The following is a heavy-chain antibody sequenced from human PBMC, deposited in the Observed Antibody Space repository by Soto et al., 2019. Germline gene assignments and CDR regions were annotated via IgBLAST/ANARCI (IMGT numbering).Heavy chain of an antibody. CDR2: ISDDGTNK. CDR3: VGGYYFGDY. J-gene: IGHJ4*02. CDR1: GFTXSNYG. D-gene: IGHD1-26*01. Sequence: QVQLVESGGGVVQPGRSLRLSCAASGFTXSNYGMQWVRQAPGKGLEWVALISDDGTNKYYADSVKGRFTISRDNSKNTLHLQMNSLRPEDTAVYSCVGGYYFGDYWGQGTLVTVSS. V-gene: IGHV3-30*03.